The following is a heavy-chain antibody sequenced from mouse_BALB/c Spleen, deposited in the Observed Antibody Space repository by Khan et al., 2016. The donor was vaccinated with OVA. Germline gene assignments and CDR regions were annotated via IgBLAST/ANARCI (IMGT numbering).Heavy chain of an antibody. Sequence: VQLQESGAELARPGASVKLSCKASGYTFSDFYINWVKQRTGQGLEWIGEIYPVRGNTYYNEKFKGKATLTADKSSSTAYMHFSSLTSEDSAVYFCARSGTGSFLYRGQGTLVTVSA. CDR3: ARSGTGSFLY. CDR1: GYTFSDFY. V-gene: IGHV1-77*01. CDR2: IYPVRGNT. D-gene: IGHD4-1*01. J-gene: IGHJ3*01.